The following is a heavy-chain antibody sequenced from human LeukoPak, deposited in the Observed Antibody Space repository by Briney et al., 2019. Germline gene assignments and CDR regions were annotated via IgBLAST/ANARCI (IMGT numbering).Heavy chain of an antibody. CDR2: INPRGTST. J-gene: IGHJ5*02. CDR3: ARDRITMVRGKFDP. D-gene: IGHD3-10*01. V-gene: IGHV1-46*01. CDR1: GYSFTSHY. Sequence: ASVKVSCKASGYSFTSHYMHWVRQAPGQGLEWMGLINPRGTSTIYAEKFQGRIIMTRDMSTTTDYMELSSLKSDDTAVYYCARDRITMVRGKFDPWGQGTLVTVSS.